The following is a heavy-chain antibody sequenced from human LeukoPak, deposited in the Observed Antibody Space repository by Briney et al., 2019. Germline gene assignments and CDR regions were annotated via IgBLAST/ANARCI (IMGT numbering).Heavy chain of an antibody. Sequence: PSETLSLTCTVSGGSISSRNYYWGWIRQPPGEGLEWIGYIYSGSTNYNPSLKSRVTISVDTSKNQFSLKLTSVTAADTAMYYCARKSSGWFDYWGQGTLVTVSS. CDR2: IYSGST. V-gene: IGHV4-61*05. D-gene: IGHD3-22*01. J-gene: IGHJ4*02. CDR3: ARKSSGWFDY. CDR1: GGSISSRNYY.